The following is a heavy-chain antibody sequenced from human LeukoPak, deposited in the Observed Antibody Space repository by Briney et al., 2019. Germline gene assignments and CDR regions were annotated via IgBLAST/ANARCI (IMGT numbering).Heavy chain of an antibody. CDR2: ISYDGSNK. CDR1: GFTFSSYA. J-gene: IGHJ4*02. D-gene: IGHD6-13*01. V-gene: IGHV3-30*04. CDR3: ARPLGAAAGYFDY. Sequence: GGSLRLSCAASGFTFSSYAMHWVRQAPGKGLEWVAVISYDGSNKYYADSVKCRFTISRYNSKNTLYLQMNSLRAEDTAVYYCARPLGAAAGYFDYWGQGTLVTVSS.